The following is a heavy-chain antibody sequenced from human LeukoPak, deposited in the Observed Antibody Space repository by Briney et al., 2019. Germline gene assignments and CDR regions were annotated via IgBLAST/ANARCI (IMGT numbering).Heavy chain of an antibody. Sequence: GGSLRLSFAASGFTFSSYAMSWVRRAPGKGLKWVSSISSSGGSTYYADSVKGRFTISRDTSKNTLYLQMNSLRPEDTAVYYCARDAKQLPYWGQGTLVTVSS. V-gene: IGHV3-23*01. CDR1: GFTFSSYA. J-gene: IGHJ4*02. CDR2: ISSSGGST. D-gene: IGHD5-24*01. CDR3: ARDAKQLPY.